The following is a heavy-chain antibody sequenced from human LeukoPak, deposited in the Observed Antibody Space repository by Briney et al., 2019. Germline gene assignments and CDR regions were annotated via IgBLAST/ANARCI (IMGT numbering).Heavy chain of an antibody. Sequence: GGSLRLSCAASGFTFSSYSMNWVRPAPGKGLEWVSSISSSSSYIYYADSVKGRFTISRDNAKNSLYLQMNSLRAEDMAVYYCARDWGYYYYYGMYVWGQGTTVTVSS. CDR3: ARDWGYYYYYGMYV. D-gene: IGHD3-16*01. J-gene: IGHJ6*02. CDR1: GFTFSSYS. V-gene: IGHV3-21*01. CDR2: ISSSSSYI.